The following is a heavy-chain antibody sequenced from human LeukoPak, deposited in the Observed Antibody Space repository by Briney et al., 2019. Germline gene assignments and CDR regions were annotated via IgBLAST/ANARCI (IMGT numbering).Heavy chain of an antibody. D-gene: IGHD1-1*01. V-gene: IGHV1-3*03. J-gene: IGHJ6*03. CDR1: GYTFTVYG. Sequence: ASVKVSCKASGYTFTVYGMHWVRQAPGQRLEWMGWINAGNGNTKYSQEFQGRVTITRDTSASTAYMELSSLRSEDMAVYYCARSSVRDYYYYYMDVWGKGTTVTASS. CDR2: INAGNGNT. CDR3: ARSSVRDYYYYYMDV.